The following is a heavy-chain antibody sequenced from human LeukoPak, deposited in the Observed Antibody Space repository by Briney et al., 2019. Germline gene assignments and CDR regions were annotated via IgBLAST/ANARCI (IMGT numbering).Heavy chain of an antibody. Sequence: PGGSLRLSCAASGFTFSSYALSWVRQAPGKGLEWVGRIKSKSDGGTTDHAAPVKGRFTISRDDSKNTLYLQMNSLKTEDTAAYYCTPVLTGASLAGDISGLWGQGTLVTVSS. J-gene: IGHJ4*02. CDR1: GFTFSSYA. CDR2: IKSKSDGGTT. V-gene: IGHV3-15*01. D-gene: IGHD3-9*01. CDR3: TPVLTGASLAGDISGL.